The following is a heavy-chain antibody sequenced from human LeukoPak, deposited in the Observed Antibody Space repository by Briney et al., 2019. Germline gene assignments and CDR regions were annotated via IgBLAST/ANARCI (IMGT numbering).Heavy chain of an antibody. CDR1: GGSFSGYY. V-gene: IGHV4-34*01. CDR3: ARGAWASRLAP. CDR2: INHSGST. J-gene: IGHJ5*02. D-gene: IGHD1-26*01. Sequence: SETLSLTCAVYGGSFSGYYWSWIRQPPGKGLEWIGEINHSGSTNYNPSLKSRVTISVDTSKNQFSLKLSSVTAADTAVYYCARGAWASRLAPWGLGTPVIVSS.